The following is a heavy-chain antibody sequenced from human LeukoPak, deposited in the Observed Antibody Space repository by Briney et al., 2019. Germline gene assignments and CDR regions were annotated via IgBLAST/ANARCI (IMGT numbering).Heavy chain of an antibody. J-gene: IGHJ5*02. Sequence: ASVKVSCKASGYTFTGYYMHWVRQAPGQGLEWMGWINPNSGGANYAQKFLGRVTMTRDTSISTAYMELSRLRSDDTAVYYCARVPIRRHYESTGYYYEDPWGQGTLVTVSS. CDR3: ARVPIRRHYESTGYYYEDP. D-gene: IGHD3-22*01. CDR1: GYTFTGYY. CDR2: INPNSGGA. V-gene: IGHV1-2*02.